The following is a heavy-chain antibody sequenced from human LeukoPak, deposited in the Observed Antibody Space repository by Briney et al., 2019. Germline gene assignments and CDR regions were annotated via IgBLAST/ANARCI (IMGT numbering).Heavy chain of an antibody. J-gene: IGHJ6*03. CDR3: ARVVINTGGYYYYYMDI. CDR2: IYYSGST. Sequence: SETLSLTCTVSGGTISNYYWNWIRQPPGKGLEWVGYIYYSGSTNYNPSLKSRVTISVDTPKNQFSLKLSSVTAADTAVYYCARVVINTGGYYYYYMDIWGKGTTVTVSS. CDR1: GGTISNYY. V-gene: IGHV4-59*01. D-gene: IGHD3-22*01.